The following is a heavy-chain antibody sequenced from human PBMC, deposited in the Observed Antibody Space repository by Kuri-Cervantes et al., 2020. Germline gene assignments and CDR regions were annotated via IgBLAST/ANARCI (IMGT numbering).Heavy chain of an antibody. J-gene: IGHJ5*02. CDR1: GFTFSGYS. CDR2: ISSGTNNI. Sequence: GESLKISCAASGFTFSGYSMNWVRQAPGKGLEWVSYISSGTNNIYYGDSVKGRFTISRDNAKNSLYLQMNSLRAEDTAVYYCARVFDPWGQGTLVTVSS. V-gene: IGHV3-48*04. CDR3: ARVFDP.